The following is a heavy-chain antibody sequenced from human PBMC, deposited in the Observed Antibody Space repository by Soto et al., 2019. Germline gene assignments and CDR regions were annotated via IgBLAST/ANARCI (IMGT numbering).Heavy chain of an antibody. CDR1: GFTFSSYW. CDR3: ARAGYYYGSGIYYYYGMDV. CDR2: IKQDGSEK. J-gene: IGHJ6*02. D-gene: IGHD3-10*01. V-gene: IGHV3-7*03. Sequence: GGSLRLSCAASGFTFSSYWMSWVRQAPGKGLEWVANIKQDGSEKYYVDSVKGRFTISRGNAKNSLYLQMNSLRAEDTAVYYCARAGYYYGSGIYYYYGMDVWGQGTTVTVSS.